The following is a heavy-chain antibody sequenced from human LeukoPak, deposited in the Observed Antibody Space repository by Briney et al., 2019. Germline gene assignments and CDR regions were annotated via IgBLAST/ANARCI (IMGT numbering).Heavy chain of an antibody. V-gene: IGHV4-59*01. CDR2: ISYSGST. J-gene: IGHJ4*02. D-gene: IGHD6-19*01. Sequence: PSETLSLTCTVSGVSISSYYWRWIRQPPGKGLDWIGYISYSGSTNYNPSLKSRVTISVDTSKNQFSLKLSSVTAADTAVYYCARDHGSGWTWAYDYWGQGTLVTVSS. CDR1: GVSISSYY. CDR3: ARDHGSGWTWAYDY.